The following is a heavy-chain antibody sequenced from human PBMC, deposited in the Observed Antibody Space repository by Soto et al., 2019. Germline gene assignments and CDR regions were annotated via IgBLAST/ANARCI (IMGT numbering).Heavy chain of an antibody. CDR2: IYYSGST. Sequence: SETLSLTCTVSGGSISSYYWSWIRQPPGKGLEWIGYIYYSGSTNYNPSLKSRVTISVDTSKNQFSLKLSSVAAADTAVYYCARHVIEYSSSSSWFDPWGQGTLVTVSS. D-gene: IGHD6-6*01. CDR3: ARHVIEYSSSSSWFDP. J-gene: IGHJ5*02. V-gene: IGHV4-59*08. CDR1: GGSISSYY.